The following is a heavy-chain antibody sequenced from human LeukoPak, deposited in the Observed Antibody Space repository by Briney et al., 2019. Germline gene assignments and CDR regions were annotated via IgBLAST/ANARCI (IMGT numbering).Heavy chain of an antibody. CDR2: IRTSGSAI. D-gene: IGHD2/OR15-2a*01. V-gene: IGHV3-11*01. J-gene: IGHJ6*02. CDR3: ARDVGTTNGLDV. CDR1: GFTFSDYY. Sequence: GGSLRLSCAASGFTFSDYYMNWIRQAPGKGLEGVSFIRTSGSAIYYADSVKGRFTISRDNAKNSLYLQMNSLRAEDTAVYYCARDVGTTNGLDVWGQGTTVTVSS.